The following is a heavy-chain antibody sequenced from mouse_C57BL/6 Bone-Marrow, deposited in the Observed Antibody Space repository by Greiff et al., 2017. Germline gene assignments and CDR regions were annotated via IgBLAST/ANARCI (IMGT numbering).Heavy chain of an antibody. Sequence: VQLKESGGGLVQPGGSLKLSCAASGFTFSDYGMHWVRQAPEKGLEWVAYISSGSSTIYYAETVKGRFTISRDNAKNTLFLQMTSLGSEDTAMYYCARTEEDAMDYWGQGTSVTVSS. CDR2: ISSGSSTI. CDR3: ARTEEDAMDY. CDR1: GFTFSDYG. J-gene: IGHJ4*01. V-gene: IGHV5-17*01.